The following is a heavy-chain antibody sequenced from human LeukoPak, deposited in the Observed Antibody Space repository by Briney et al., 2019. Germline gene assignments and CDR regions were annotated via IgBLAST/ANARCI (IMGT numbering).Heavy chain of an antibody. CDR3: ARGSTYGSGSYYLDY. D-gene: IGHD3-10*01. J-gene: IGHJ4*02. CDR2: IYHSGST. V-gene: IGHV4-61*02. Sequence: SQTLSLTCTVSGGSISSGPYYWSWIRQPAGKGLEWIGSIYHSGSTYYNPSLKSRVTISVDTSKNQFSLKLSSVTAADTAVYYCARGSTYGSGSYYLDYWGQGTLVTVSS. CDR1: GGSISSGPYY.